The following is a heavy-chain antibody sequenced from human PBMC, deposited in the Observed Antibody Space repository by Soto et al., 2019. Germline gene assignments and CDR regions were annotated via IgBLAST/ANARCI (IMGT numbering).Heavy chain of an antibody. CDR1: VSSPSAT. Sequence: VSSPSATCEWTRQSPSRGLEWLGRTRYTSKWSYEYALSVKGRITISPDTSKNHFSLQLDSVTPEDTAVYYCLRVDWNDAGSWGQGTLVTVSS. J-gene: IGHJ5*02. CDR3: LRVDWNDAGS. CDR2: TRYTSKWSY. V-gene: IGHV6-1*01. D-gene: IGHD1-1*01.